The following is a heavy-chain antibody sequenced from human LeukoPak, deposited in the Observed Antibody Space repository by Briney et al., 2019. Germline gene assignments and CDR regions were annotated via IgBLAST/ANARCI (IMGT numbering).Heavy chain of an antibody. Sequence: GASVKVSCKASGYTFTGYYMHWVRQAPGQGLEWMGRINPNSGGTNYAQKFQGRVTMTRDTSISTAYMELSRLRSDDTAVYYCARLMSQSGASFDYWGQGTLVTVSS. CDR3: ARLMSQSGASFDY. CDR2: INPNSGGT. V-gene: IGHV1-2*06. J-gene: IGHJ4*02. CDR1: GYTFTGYY. D-gene: IGHD3-10*01.